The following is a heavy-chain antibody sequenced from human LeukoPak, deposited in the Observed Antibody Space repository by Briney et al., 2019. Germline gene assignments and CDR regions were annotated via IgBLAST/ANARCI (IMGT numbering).Heavy chain of an antibody. CDR1: GGTFSSYA. CDR3: ARGGQVGATAPFDY. V-gene: IGHV1-69*13. CDR2: IIPIFGTA. J-gene: IGHJ4*02. D-gene: IGHD1-26*01. Sequence: ASVKVSCKASGGTFSSYAISWVRQAPGQGLEWMGGIIPIFGTANYAQKFQGRVTITADESTSTAYMELSSLRSEDTAVYYCARGGQVGATAPFDYWGQGTLVTVSS.